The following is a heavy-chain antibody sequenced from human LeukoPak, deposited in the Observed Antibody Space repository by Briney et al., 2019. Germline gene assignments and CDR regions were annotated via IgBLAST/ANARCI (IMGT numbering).Heavy chain of an antibody. D-gene: IGHD2-15*01. J-gene: IGHJ4*02. CDR1: GFTFSSYG. CDR2: IRYDGSDK. V-gene: IGHV3-30*02. Sequence: GGSLRLSCAASGFTFSSYGMHWVRQAPGKGLEWVAFIRYDGSDKYYADSVKVRFTISRDNAENTLYLQMGNLRAEDTAVYYCAREGGGYRLFEFWGQGLLVTVSS. CDR3: AREGGGYRLFEF.